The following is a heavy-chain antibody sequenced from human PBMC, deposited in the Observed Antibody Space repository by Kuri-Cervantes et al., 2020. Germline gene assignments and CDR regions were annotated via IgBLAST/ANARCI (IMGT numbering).Heavy chain of an antibody. CDR3: ARDSFIDGRDYFDY. CDR2: INPSGGST. CDR1: AYTFTSYY. V-gene: IGHV1-46*01. J-gene: IGHJ4*02. Sequence: ASVKVSCKASAYTFTSYYMHWVRQAPGQGLEWMGIINPSGGSTSYAQKLQGRVTMTRDTSISTAYMELSRLRSDDTAVYYCARDSFIDGRDYFDYWGQGTLVTVSS.